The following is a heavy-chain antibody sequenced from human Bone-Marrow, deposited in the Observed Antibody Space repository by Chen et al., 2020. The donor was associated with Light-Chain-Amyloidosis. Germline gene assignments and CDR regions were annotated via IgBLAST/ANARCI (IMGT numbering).Heavy chain of an antibody. Sequence: EQSGPEVKKPGESLKISCKGSGYTFPNYWIGWVRQMPGKGLEWMGVIYPDDPDARYSPSFEGQVTISADKSITTAYLQWRSLKASDTAMYYCARRRDGYNFDYWGQGTLVTVSS. CDR3: ARRRDGYNFDY. CDR1: GYTFPNYW. V-gene: IGHV5-51*01. CDR2: IYPDDPDA. D-gene: IGHD5-12*01. J-gene: IGHJ4*02.